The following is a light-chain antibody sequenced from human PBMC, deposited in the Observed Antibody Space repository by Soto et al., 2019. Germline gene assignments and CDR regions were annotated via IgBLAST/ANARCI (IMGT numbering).Light chain of an antibody. J-gene: IGKJ1*01. Sequence: DIQMTQSPSTLSASVGDRVTITCRASQSISSLLAWYQQKPGKAPKLRIYKASSLESGVPSRLIGSGSGTEFTLTISSLQPDDYATYYCQQYNSYWTFGHGTKVEI. CDR3: QQYNSYWT. CDR2: KAS. CDR1: QSISSL. V-gene: IGKV1-5*03.